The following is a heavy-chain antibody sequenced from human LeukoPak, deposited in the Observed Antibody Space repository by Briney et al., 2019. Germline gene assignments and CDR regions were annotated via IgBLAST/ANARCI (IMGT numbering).Heavy chain of an antibody. D-gene: IGHD2-8*01. Sequence: GGSLRLSCAASGFIFSSYGMHWVRQAPGKGLEWVAFVRYDGTNKYYADSVKGRFTISRDDSKNTLYLQMSSLRAEDTAVYYCAKEKSNGGHDAFDIGGQGTTVTVSS. CDR3: AKEKSNGGHDAFDI. V-gene: IGHV3-30*02. CDR1: GFIFSSYG. J-gene: IGHJ3*02. CDR2: VRYDGTNK.